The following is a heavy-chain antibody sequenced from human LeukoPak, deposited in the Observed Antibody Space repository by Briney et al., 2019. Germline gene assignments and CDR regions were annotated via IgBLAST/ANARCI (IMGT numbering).Heavy chain of an antibody. Sequence: GGSLRLSCAASGFTVSSNYMSWVRQAPGKGLEWVSVIYSGGSTYYADSVKGRFTISRDNSKNTLYLQMNSLRAEDTAVYYCARSSGTDSGWWYWFDPWGQGTLVTVSS. CDR2: IYSGGST. CDR3: ARSSGTDSGWWYWFDP. V-gene: IGHV3-53*01. CDR1: GFTVSSNY. J-gene: IGHJ5*02. D-gene: IGHD6-19*01.